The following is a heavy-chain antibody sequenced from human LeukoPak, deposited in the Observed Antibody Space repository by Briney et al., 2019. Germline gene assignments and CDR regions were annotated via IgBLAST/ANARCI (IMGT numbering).Heavy chain of an antibody. CDR3: AREGSGWYVDY. J-gene: IGHJ4*02. Sequence: ASVRVSCKASGYTFTDYDMHWVRQAPGQGLEWMGWINPNSAGTNYAQKFEGRVTMTRDTSISTAYMELSRLRSDDTAVYYCAREGSGWYVDYWGQGTLVTVSS. D-gene: IGHD6-19*01. CDR1: GYTFTDYD. V-gene: IGHV1-2*02. CDR2: INPNSAGT.